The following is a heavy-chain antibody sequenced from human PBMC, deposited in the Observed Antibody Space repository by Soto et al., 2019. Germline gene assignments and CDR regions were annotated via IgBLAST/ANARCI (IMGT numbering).Heavy chain of an antibody. V-gene: IGHV4-59*01. CDR3: ASSGIVGREVITGFDH. Sequence: PSETLSLTCTVSAGSITTSYWSWIRQPLGKALEWIGYISYRGSTNYNPSLKSRLTISIDTSKSQISLKLTSMTTADTAVYYCASSGIVGREVITGFDHWGQGTLVTVSS. CDR1: AGSITTSY. CDR2: ISYRGST. D-gene: IGHD3-10*01. J-gene: IGHJ5*02.